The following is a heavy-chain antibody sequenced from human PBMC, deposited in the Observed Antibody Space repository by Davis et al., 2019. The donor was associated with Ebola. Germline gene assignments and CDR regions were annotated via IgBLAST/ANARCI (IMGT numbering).Heavy chain of an antibody. D-gene: IGHD6-6*01. CDR2: ISAYNGNT. CDR1: GYTFTSYA. V-gene: IGHV1-18*01. CDR3: ARPKLGVGPLDY. Sequence: ASVKVSYKASGYTFTSYAISWVRQAPGQGLEWMGWISAYNGNTNYAQKLQGRVTMTTDTSTSTAYMELRSLRSDDTAVYYCARPKLGVGPLDYWGQGTLVTVSS. J-gene: IGHJ4*02.